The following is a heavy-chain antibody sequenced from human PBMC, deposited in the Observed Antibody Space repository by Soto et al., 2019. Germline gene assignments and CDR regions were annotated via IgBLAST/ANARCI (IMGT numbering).Heavy chain of an antibody. CDR3: TTSSRESSFDY. D-gene: IGHD3-10*01. Sequence: EVQLVESGGGLVKPGGSLRLSCAASGFTFTNAWMNWVRQAPGKGLEWVGRIKGKIDGGTADYAAPVKGRFTISRDDSKDTMYLQMNSLKIEDTAVYFCTTSSRESSFDYWGQGTQVTVSS. CDR1: GFTFTNAW. J-gene: IGHJ4*02. V-gene: IGHV3-15*07. CDR2: IKGKIDGGTA.